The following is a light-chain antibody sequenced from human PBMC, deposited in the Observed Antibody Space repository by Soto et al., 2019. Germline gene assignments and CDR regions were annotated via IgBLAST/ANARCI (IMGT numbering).Light chain of an antibody. CDR3: CSYTSLSTVV. V-gene: IGLV2-14*01. CDR2: AVS. Sequence: QSVLTQPASVSGSPGQSITISCTGTSSDVGGYNHVSWYQHSPGKAPKLILFAVSDRPSGVSHRFSGSKSDNTASLTISGLQAEDEADYYCCSYTSLSTVVFGGGTQLTVL. J-gene: IGLJ2*01. CDR1: SSDVGGYNH.